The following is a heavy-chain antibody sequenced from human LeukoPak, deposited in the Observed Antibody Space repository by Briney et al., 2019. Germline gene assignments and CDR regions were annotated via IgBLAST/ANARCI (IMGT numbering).Heavy chain of an antibody. CDR2: IYHSGST. J-gene: IGHJ3*02. CDR3: ARVALELGAFDI. D-gene: IGHD1-26*01. CDR1: GYSISSGYY. V-gene: IGHV4-38-2*02. Sequence: PSETLSLTCTVSGYSISSGYYWGWIRQPPGKGLEWIGSIYHSGSTYYNPSLKSRVTISVDTSKNQFSLKLSSVTAADTAVYYCARVALELGAFDIWGQGTMVTVSS.